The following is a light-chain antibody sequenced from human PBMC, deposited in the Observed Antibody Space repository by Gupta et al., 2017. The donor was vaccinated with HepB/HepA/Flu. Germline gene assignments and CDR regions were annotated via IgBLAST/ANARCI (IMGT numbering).Light chain of an antibody. Sequence: ELVLTQSPGTLSLSPGERATLSCRASQTVRSDFVAWYQHKPGQAPRLRSYGASSRVAGIPDRFIGTGSGTDCTLTISRLEPEDFAVYYCQQYDNSPQRTCGGGTKGEIK. J-gene: IGKJ4*01. V-gene: IGKV3-20*01. CDR3: QQYDNSPQRT. CDR1: QTVRSDF. CDR2: GAS.